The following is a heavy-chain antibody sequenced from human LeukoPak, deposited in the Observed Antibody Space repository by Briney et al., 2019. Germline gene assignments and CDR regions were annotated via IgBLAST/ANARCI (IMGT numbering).Heavy chain of an antibody. D-gene: IGHD2/OR15-2a*01. V-gene: IGHV3-30*18. Sequence: GGSLRLSCAASGFTFSSYWMSWVRQAPGKGLEWVAVISYDGSNKYYADSVKGRFTISRDNSKNTLYLQMNSLRVEDTAVYYCAKNTFFDYWGQGTLVTVSS. CDR2: ISYDGSNK. CDR1: GFTFSSYW. J-gene: IGHJ4*02. CDR3: AKNTFFDY.